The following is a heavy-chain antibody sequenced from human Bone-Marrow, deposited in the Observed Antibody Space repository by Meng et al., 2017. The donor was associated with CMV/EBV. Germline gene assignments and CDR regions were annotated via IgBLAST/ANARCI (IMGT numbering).Heavy chain of an antibody. CDR3: AKVGWVGAYYFDY. Sequence: GESLKISCAASGFTFSSYSMNWVRQAPGKGLEWVSSISSSSSYIYYADSVKGRFTISRDNAKNSLYLQMNSLRAEDTAVYYCAKVGWVGAYYFDYWGQGTRVTGSS. V-gene: IGHV3-21*01. CDR2: ISSSSSYI. D-gene: IGHD1-26*01. J-gene: IGHJ4*02. CDR1: GFTFSSYS.